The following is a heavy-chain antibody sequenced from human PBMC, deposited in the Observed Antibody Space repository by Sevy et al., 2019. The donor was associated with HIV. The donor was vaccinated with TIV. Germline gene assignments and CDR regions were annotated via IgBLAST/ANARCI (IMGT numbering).Heavy chain of an antibody. CDR3: VRDQGYGYGMDV. Sequence: ASMKVSCKASGYTFMNYYMHWVRQAPGQGLEWMGVINPSGGSTTSAQKFQGRVTMTSDTSTSTVYMELSSLRSEDTAVYYCVRDQGYGYGMDVWGQGTTVTVSS. D-gene: IGHD5-18*01. CDR2: INPSGGST. CDR1: GYTFMNYY. J-gene: IGHJ6*02. V-gene: IGHV1-46*03.